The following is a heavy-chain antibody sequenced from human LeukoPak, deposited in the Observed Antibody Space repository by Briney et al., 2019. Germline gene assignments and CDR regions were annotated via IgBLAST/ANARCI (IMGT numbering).Heavy chain of an antibody. CDR3: ARAALYYYDSSGYYYATGRFDY. V-gene: IGHV4-34*01. Sequence: SETLSLTCAVYGGSFSGYYWSWIRQPPGKGLEWIGEINHGGSTNYNPSLKSRVTISVDTSKNQFSLKLSSVTAADAAVYYCARAALYYYDSSGYYYATGRFDYWGQGTLVTVSS. D-gene: IGHD3-22*01. CDR2: INHGGST. CDR1: GGSFSGYY. J-gene: IGHJ4*02.